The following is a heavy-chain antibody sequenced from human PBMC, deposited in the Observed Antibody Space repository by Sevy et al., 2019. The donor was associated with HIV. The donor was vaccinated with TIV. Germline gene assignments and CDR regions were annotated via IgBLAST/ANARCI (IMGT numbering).Heavy chain of an antibody. CDR2: IGTGGGST. V-gene: IGHV3-23*01. CDR1: RFTFSSYA. Sequence: GGSLRLSCAASRFTFSSYAMSWVRQAPGKGLEWVSAIGTGGGSTFYADSVRGRFTVSRDNSKNTLYLQMNSLRAEDTAVYYCAKSLPSSSTWYRSNYFDYWGQGTLVTVSS. D-gene: IGHD6-13*01. J-gene: IGHJ4*02. CDR3: AKSLPSSSTWYRSNYFDY.